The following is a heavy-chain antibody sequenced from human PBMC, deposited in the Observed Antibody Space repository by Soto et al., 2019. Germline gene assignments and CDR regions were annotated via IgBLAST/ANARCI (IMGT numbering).Heavy chain of an antibody. J-gene: IGHJ6*01. CDR3: ARGIQPRTLSPCDV. CDR2: IFYSGGT. Sequence: SETLSLTCNVSGVSIDKYYWTWIRQSPGRGLKWIGYIFYSGGTNYKASLKSRVTISADVSKSLVSLKMTSVSAADTALYSSARGIQPRTLSPCDVWGQGTPVTVSS. CDR1: GVSIDKYY. V-gene: IGHV4-59*01. D-gene: IGHD1-7*01.